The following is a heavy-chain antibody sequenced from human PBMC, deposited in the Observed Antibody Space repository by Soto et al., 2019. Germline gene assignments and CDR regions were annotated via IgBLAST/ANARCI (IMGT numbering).Heavy chain of an antibody. V-gene: IGHV3-9*01. D-gene: IGHD4-17*01. Sequence: GGSLRLSCAASGFTFDDYAMHWVRQAPGKGLEWVSGISWNSGSIGYADSVKGRFTISRDNAKNSLYLQMNSLRAEDTALYYCAKDTGGGDYGGDAFDIWGQGTMVTVSS. CDR3: AKDTGGGDYGGDAFDI. J-gene: IGHJ3*02. CDR2: ISWNSGSI. CDR1: GFTFDDYA.